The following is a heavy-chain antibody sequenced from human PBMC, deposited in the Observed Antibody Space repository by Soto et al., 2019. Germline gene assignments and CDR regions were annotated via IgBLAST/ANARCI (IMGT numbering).Heavy chain of an antibody. V-gene: IGHV3-30*02. CDR1: GFTFSTYG. CDR2: IWYDGSNK. CDR3: AKDLTTGYYDYYGMDV. D-gene: IGHD3-9*01. J-gene: IGHJ6*02. Sequence: GGSLSLPCAASGFTFSTYGIHWLRQALGRGLEGVAVIWYDGSNKYYADSVKGRFTISRDNSKNTLYLQMNSLRAEDTAVYYCAKDLTTGYYDYYGMDVWGQGTTVTVSS.